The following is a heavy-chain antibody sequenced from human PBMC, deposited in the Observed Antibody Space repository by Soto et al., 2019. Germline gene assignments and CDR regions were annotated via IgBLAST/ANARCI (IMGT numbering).Heavy chain of an antibody. D-gene: IGHD1-20*01. CDR3: ALMVGVTGT. CDR1: GYTFTSYA. J-gene: IGHJ4*02. Sequence: QVQLVQSRAEVKKPGASVKVSCKASGYTFTSYAMHWVRQAPGQRLEWMGWINTGNGNTKYSQKFQGRVTITRDTTATTAYMDLSSLTSEDTAVYYCALMVGVTGTWGQGTLVTVSS. V-gene: IGHV1-3*04. CDR2: INTGNGNT.